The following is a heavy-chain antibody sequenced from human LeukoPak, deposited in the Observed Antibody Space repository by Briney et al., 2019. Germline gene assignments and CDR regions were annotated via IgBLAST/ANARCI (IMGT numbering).Heavy chain of an antibody. V-gene: IGHV4-59*01. D-gene: IGHD1-26*01. J-gene: IGHJ1*01. Sequence: SETLSLTCTVSGGSISSYYWSWIRQPPGKGLEWIGYIYYTWSTNYNPSLKSRVTISVDTSKNQFSLKLSSVTAADTAVYYCARDGISGSYYAEYFQHWGQGTLVTVSS. CDR1: GGSISSYY. CDR3: ARDGISGSYYAEYFQH. CDR2: IYYTWST.